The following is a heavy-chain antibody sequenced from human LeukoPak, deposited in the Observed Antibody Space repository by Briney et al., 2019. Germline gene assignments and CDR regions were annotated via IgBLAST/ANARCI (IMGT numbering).Heavy chain of an antibody. CDR3: VREARERGGFDY. D-gene: IGHD5-24*01. V-gene: IGHV3-7*01. CDR2: IKQDGSEK. Sequence: GGPLRLSCAGSEFTFSNYWMSWVRQAPGKGLEWVANIKQDGSEKYYVDSVKGRFTISRDNAKNSLYLQMNSLRAEDTAVYYCVREARERGGFDYWGQGTLVTVSS. J-gene: IGHJ4*02. CDR1: EFTFSNYW.